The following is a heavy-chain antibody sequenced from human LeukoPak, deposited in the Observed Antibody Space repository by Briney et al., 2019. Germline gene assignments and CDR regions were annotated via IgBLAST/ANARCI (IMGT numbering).Heavy chain of an antibody. D-gene: IGHD1-1*01. CDR1: GLVIGNFW. CDR3: VTDGDKWNDFEY. Sequence: GGSLRLSCPASGLVIGNFWMHWVGQPPGKGLGGVAIIDKDGNEIKYVDSVKGRFTLSRDNAKNSVYLQMNNLRTEDTALYYCVTDGDKWNDFEYWGQGTLVTVSS. CDR2: IDKDGNEI. V-gene: IGHV3-7*01. J-gene: IGHJ4*02.